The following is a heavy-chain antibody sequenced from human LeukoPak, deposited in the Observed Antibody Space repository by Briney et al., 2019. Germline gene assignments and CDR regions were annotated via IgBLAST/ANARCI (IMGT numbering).Heavy chain of an antibody. V-gene: IGHV4-38-2*02. CDR2: IYHSGST. J-gene: IGHJ3*02. CDR3: ARDPLVRGVKHAFDI. D-gene: IGHD3-10*01. Sequence: SETLSLTCTVSGYSISSGYYWGWIRQPPGKGLEWIGSIYHSGSTYYNPSLKSRVTISVDTSKNQFSLKLSSVTAADTAVYYCARDPLVRGVKHAFDIWGQGTMVTVSS. CDR1: GYSISSGYY.